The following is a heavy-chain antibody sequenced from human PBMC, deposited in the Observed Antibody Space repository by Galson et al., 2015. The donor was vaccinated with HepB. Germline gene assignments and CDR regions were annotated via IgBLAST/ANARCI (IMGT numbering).Heavy chain of an antibody. J-gene: IGHJ6*02. D-gene: IGHD5-18*01. CDR3: AKDRGQRIQLWFYYYGMDV. V-gene: IGHV3-23*01. Sequence: SLRLSCAASGFTFSSYAMSWVRQAPGKGLEWVSAISGSGGSTYYADSVKGRFTISRDNSKNTLYLQMNSLRAEDTAVYYCAKDRGQRIQLWFYYYGMDVWGQGTTVTVSS. CDR1: GFTFSSYA. CDR2: ISGSGGST.